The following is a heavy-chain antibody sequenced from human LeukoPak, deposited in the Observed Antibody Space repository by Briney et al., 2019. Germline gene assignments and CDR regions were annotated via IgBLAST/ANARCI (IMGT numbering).Heavy chain of an antibody. CDR3: AKEQDYGGNTVPFDY. CDR2: ISGNGGST. CDR1: QFNFNKFG. J-gene: IGHJ4*02. D-gene: IGHD4-23*01. Sequence: GGSLRLSCATSQFNFNKFGMSWVRQAPGKGLEWVSSISGNGGSTQYADSVQGRFTISRDNSKDTLYLQMNSLRAEDTAVYYCAKEQDYGGNTVPFDYWGQGTLVTVSS. V-gene: IGHV3-23*01.